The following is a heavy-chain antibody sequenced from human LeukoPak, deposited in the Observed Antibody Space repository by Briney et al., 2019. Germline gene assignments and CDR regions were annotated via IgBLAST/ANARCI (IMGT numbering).Heavy chain of an antibody. CDR3: ARPNTIFVWADFDY. V-gene: IGHV3-7*01. J-gene: IGHJ4*02. Sequence: ETLSLTCTVSGGSINSYYWTWVRQAPGKGLEWVANIKQDGSEKYYVDSVKGRFTISRDNAKNSLYLQMNSLRAEDTAVYYCARPNTIFVWADFDYWGQGTLVTVSS. CDR1: GGSINSYY. CDR2: IKQDGSEK. D-gene: IGHD3-3*01.